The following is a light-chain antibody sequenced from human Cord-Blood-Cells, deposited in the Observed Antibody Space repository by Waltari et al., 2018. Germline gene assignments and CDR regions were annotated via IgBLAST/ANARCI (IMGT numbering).Light chain of an antibody. CDR1: QSISSW. Sequence: DIQMTQSPSTLSASVGDRVTITCRASQSISSWLAWYQQKPGKAPKILIDKASSLESGVPSRCSGSGSGTEFTLTISSLQPDDFATYYCQQYNSYTWTFGQGTKVEIK. J-gene: IGKJ1*01. CDR2: KAS. CDR3: QQYNSYTWT. V-gene: IGKV1-5*03.